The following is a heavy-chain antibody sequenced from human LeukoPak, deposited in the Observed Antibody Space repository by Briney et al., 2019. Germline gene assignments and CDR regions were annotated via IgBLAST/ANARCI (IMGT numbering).Heavy chain of an antibody. CDR1: GGSVSSDSYF. CDR2: IYSSGST. V-gene: IGHV4-61*01. Sequence: SETLSLTCSVSGGSVSSDSYFWNWVRQPPGKGLEWIGYIYSSGSTNYNRSLKSRVTISLDTSKNQFSLKLNSVTAADTAVYYCARGGAARLHFQNWGQGTLVTVSS. D-gene: IGHD6-6*01. J-gene: IGHJ1*01. CDR3: ARGGAARLHFQN.